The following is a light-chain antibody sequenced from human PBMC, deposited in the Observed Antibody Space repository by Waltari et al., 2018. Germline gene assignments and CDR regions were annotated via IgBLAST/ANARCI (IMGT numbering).Light chain of an antibody. CDR2: KDS. CDR3: QSADSSGSYVG. CDR1: ALPKQY. V-gene: IGLV3-25*03. J-gene: IGLJ2*01. Sequence: SYELTQPPSVSVSPGQTARITCSGDALPKQYPYWYQQKPGQAPVLVIYKDSERPSGIPERFSGSSSGTTVTLTISGVQAEDESDYYCQSADSSGSYVGFGGGTKLTVL.